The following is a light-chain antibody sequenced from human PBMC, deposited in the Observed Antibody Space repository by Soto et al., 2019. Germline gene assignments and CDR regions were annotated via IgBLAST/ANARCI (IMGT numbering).Light chain of an antibody. Sequence: DIQMTQSPSSVSASVGDRITITCRASQDITKFLAWYQQTPGKAPKLLIRGASTLHSGVPSRFSGSGSGTEFTLTISSMQSDDFAVYYCQQYNNWPLTFGGGTKVDIK. CDR3: QQYNNWPLT. J-gene: IGKJ4*01. CDR1: QDITKF. V-gene: IGKV1-16*01. CDR2: GAS.